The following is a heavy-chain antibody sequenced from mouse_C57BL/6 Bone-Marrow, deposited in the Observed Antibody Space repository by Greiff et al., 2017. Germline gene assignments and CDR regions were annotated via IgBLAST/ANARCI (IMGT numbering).Heavy chain of an antibody. CDR2: LYPGSGST. D-gene: IGHD1-1*02. V-gene: IGHV1-55*01. CDR3: ARTVAMDY. CDR1: GYTFTSYW. J-gene: IGHJ2*01. Sequence: QVQLQQPGAELVKPGASVKMSCKASGYTFTSYWITWVKQRPGQGLEWIGDLYPGSGSTNYNEKFKSKATLTVDTSSSTAYMQLSSLTTDDSAVYYCARTVAMDYWGQGTTLAVAS.